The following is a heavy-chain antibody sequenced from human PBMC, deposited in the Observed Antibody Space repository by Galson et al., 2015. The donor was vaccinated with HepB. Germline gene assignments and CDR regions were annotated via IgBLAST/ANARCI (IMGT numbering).Heavy chain of an antibody. D-gene: IGHD3-10*01. CDR3: ARDGGGPHSKYGSGSYYNFDY. J-gene: IGHJ4*02. CDR2: ISYDGSNK. CDR1: GFTFSGYA. Sequence: SLRLSCAASGFTFSGYAMHWVRQAPGKGLEWVAVISYDGSNKYYADSVKGRFTISRDNSKNTLYLQMNSLRAEDTAVYYCARDGGGPHSKYGSGSYYNFDYWGQGTLVTVSS. V-gene: IGHV3-30*04.